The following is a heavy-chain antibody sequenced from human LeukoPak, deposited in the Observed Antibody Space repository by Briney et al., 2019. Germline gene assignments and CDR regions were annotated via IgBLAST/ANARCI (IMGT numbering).Heavy chain of an antibody. J-gene: IGHJ3*02. CDR2: INPNSGGT. V-gene: IGHV1-2*04. CDR3: ARDGLYYYDSGDAFDI. D-gene: IGHD3-22*01. CDR1: GYTFTGYY. Sequence: ASVKVSCKASGYTFTGYYMHWVRQAPGQGLEWMGWINPNSGGTNYAQKFQGWVTMTRDTSISTAYMELSRLRSDDTAVYYCARDGLYYYDSGDAFDIWGQGTMVTVSS.